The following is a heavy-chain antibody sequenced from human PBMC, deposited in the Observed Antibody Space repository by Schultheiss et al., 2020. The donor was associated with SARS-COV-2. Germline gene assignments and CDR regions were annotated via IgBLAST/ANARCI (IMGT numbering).Heavy chain of an antibody. CDR2: VFHTGSI. J-gene: IGHJ5*02. V-gene: IGHV4-59*01. CDR1: GVSITSYY. Sequence: SETLSLTCTVSGVSITSYYWSWIRQPPGKGLEWIGEVFHTGSINYNPSLKSRVTVSIDKSKNQFSLKLSSVTAADTAVYYCARDLAAGGWYWGRFDPWGQGTLVTVSS. CDR3: ARDLAAGGWYWGRFDP. D-gene: IGHD6-19*01.